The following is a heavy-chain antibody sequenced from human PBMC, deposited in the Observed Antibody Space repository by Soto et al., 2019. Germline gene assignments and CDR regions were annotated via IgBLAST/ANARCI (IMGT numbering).Heavy chain of an antibody. D-gene: IGHD3-3*01. CDR1: GFSLSTRGVG. CDR2: IYWNDDN. CDR3: AHGGHLYSDFSLNY. V-gene: IGHV2-5*01. Sequence: QITLKESGPTVVKPTQTLTLTCTFSGFSLSTRGVGVGWIRQPPGKALEWLALIYWNDDNRYSPSLKSRLTITKDIPKNQVVLTMTNMDPADTATYYCAHGGHLYSDFSLNYWGQGALVTVSA. J-gene: IGHJ4*02.